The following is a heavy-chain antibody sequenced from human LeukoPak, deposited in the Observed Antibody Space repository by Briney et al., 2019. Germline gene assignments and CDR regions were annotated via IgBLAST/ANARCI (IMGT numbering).Heavy chain of an antibody. Sequence: GRSLRLSCAASGFTFDDYAMHWVRQAPGKGLVWVPGISWNSGSIGYADSVKGRFTISRDNAKNSLYLQMNSLRAEDTALYYCAKGSIAVAGKLDYWGQGTLVTVSS. V-gene: IGHV3-9*01. J-gene: IGHJ4*02. CDR3: AKGSIAVAGKLDY. CDR2: ISWNSGSI. CDR1: GFTFDDYA. D-gene: IGHD6-19*01.